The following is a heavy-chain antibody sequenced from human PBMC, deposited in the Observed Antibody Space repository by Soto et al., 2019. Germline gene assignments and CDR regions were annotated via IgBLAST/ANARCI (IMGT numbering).Heavy chain of an antibody. D-gene: IGHD3-16*01. V-gene: IGHV4-59*01. J-gene: IGHJ6*03. CDR3: ARDSPRLHLGSYYYYMDV. CDR1: GGSISSYY. CDR2: IYYSGST. Sequence: SETLSLTCTVSGGSISSYYWSWIRQPPGKGLEWIGYIYYSGSTNYNPSLKSRVTISVDTSKNQFSLKLSSVTAADTAVYYCARDSPRLHLGSYYYYMDVWGKGTTVTVSS.